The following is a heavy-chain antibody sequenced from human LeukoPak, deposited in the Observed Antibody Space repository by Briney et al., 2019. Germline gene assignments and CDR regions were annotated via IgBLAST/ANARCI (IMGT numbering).Heavy chain of an antibody. D-gene: IGHD3-22*01. CDR3: ARATASDSSGVHLNWFDT. J-gene: IGHJ5*02. CDR1: GFSFDDFA. V-gene: IGHV3-9*01. CDR2: LTWNSGTF. Sequence: GGSLRLSCVGSGFSFDDFAMHWVRQVPGKGLEWVSGLTWNSGTFGYADSVKGRFTISRDNAKNSLFLEMSGLRGEDTAFYYCARATASDSSGVHLNWFDTWGQGTRVTVSS.